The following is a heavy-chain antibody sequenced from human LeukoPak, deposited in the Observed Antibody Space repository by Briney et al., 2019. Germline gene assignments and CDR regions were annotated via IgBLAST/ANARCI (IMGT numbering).Heavy chain of an antibody. V-gene: IGHV1-2*02. CDR1: GYTFTGHY. D-gene: IGHD5-12*01. J-gene: IGHJ4*02. CDR2: INPDSGGT. CDR3: ARAYSGYDCDY. Sequence: ASVKVSCKASGYTFTGHYMHWARQAPGQGLEWMGWINPDSGGTNYAQKFQGRITMTRDTSISTAYMELTRLRSDDTAVYYCARAYSGYDCDYWGQGTLVTVSS.